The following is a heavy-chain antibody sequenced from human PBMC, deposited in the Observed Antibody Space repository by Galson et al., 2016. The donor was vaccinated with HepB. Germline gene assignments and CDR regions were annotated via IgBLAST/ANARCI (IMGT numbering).Heavy chain of an antibody. V-gene: IGHV3-21*04. CDR3: ARDPGFRNGMNV. CDR2: MSTNYNYT. Sequence: SLRLSCAASGFALKDYIVNWVRQAPGKGLEWVSSMSTNYNYTYYGDSVKGRFTISGDNSKNTLFLQMNNLSAEDTAVYYCARDPGFRNGMNVWGQGTTVTVSS. CDR1: GFALKDYI. J-gene: IGHJ6*02.